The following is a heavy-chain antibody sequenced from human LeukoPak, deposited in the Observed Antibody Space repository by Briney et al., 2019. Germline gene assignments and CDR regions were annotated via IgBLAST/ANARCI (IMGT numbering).Heavy chain of an antibody. V-gene: IGHV4-34*01. Sequence: SETLSLTCAVYGGSFSGYYWSWIRQPPGEGLEWIGEINHSGSTNYNPSLKSRVTISVDTSKNQFSLKLSSVTAADTAVYYCARPASAADSMNDYWGQGTLVTVSS. CDR1: GGSFSGYY. CDR3: ARPASAADSMNDY. J-gene: IGHJ4*02. D-gene: IGHD2-2*01. CDR2: INHSGST.